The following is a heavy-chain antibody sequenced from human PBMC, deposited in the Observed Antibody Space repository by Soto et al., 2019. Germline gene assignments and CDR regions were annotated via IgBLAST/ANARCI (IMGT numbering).Heavy chain of an antibody. D-gene: IGHD3-10*01. J-gene: IGHJ4*02. Sequence: QVQLQQWGAGLLKPSETLSLTCAVYGGSFSGYYWSWIRQPPGKGLEWLGEINHSGSTNYNPSLKSRVTISVDTSKNQFSLRLSSVTAADTAVYYCARGRLLWFGEHLDYWGQGTLVSVSS. CDR3: ARGRLLWFGEHLDY. CDR2: INHSGST. V-gene: IGHV4-34*01. CDR1: GGSFSGYY.